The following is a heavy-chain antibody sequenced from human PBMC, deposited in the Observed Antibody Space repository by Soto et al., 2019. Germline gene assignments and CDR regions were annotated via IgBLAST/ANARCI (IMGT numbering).Heavy chain of an antibody. CDR2: ISYDGSNK. CDR3: AKVPVGDCSGGSCYSGLDY. CDR1: GFTFSSYG. V-gene: IGHV3-30*18. J-gene: IGHJ4*02. Sequence: QVQLVESGGGVVQPGRSLRLSCAASGFTFSSYGMHWVRQAPGKGLEWVAVISYDGSNKYYADSVKGRFTISRDNSKNTLYLQMNSLRAEDTAVYYCAKVPVGDCSGGSCYSGLDYWGQGTLVTVSS. D-gene: IGHD2-15*01.